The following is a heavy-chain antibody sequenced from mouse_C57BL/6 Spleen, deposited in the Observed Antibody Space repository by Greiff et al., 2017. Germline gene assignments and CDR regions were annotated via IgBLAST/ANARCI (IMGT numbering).Heavy chain of an antibody. V-gene: IGHV5-6*01. CDR1: GFTFSSYG. J-gene: IGHJ4*01. CDR3: ARQRITTRGYYAMDY. Sequence: EVQLQQSGGDLVKPGGSLKLSCAASGFTFSSYGMSWVRQTPDKRLEWVATISSGGSYTYYPDSVKGRFTISRDNAKNTLYLQMSSLKSEDTAMYYCARQRITTRGYYAMDYWGQGTSVTVSS. CDR2: ISSGGSYT. D-gene: IGHD2-4*01.